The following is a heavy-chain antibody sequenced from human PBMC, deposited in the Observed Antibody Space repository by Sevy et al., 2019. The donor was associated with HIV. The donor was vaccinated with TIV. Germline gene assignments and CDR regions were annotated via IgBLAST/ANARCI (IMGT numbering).Heavy chain of an antibody. J-gene: IGHJ6*02. V-gene: IGHV3-33*01. CDR2: IRYDGSNK. Sequence: GGSLRLSCAASGFTLSSYGMHWVRQAPGKGLEWVAVIRYDGSNKYYADSVKGRFTISRANSKNILYLQMNSLRAEDTAVYYCARDRLGITISAEWGGGMDVWGQGTTVTVSS. D-gene: IGHD3-3*01. CDR1: GFTLSSYG. CDR3: ARDRLGITISAEWGGGMDV.